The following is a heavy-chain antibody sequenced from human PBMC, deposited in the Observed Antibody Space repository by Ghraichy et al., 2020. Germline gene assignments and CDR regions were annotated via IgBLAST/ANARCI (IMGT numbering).Heavy chain of an antibody. CDR3: AGDREIRGYCSSSSCPTYYYYYGLDV. CDR2: MSSSGNTI. J-gene: IGHJ6*02. CDR1: GFSFSSNS. Sequence: GGSLRLSCAASGFSFSSNSMNWVRQAPGKGLEWISYMSSSGNTIFYADSVRGRVTISRDKAKNLLYLEMKSLRAEDTAIYYCAGDREIRGYCSSSSCPTYYYYYGLDVWGQGTTVTVSS. V-gene: IGHV3-48*01. D-gene: IGHD2-2*01.